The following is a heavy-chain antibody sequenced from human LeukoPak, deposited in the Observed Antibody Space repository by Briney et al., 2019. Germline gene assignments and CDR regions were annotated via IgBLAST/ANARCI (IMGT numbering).Heavy chain of an antibody. V-gene: IGHV6-1*01. Sequence: SQTLSLTCAISGDSVSSNSVAWNWIRQSPSRGLEWLGRTFYRSKWYNDYAVSLRGRITINPDTLKNQFSLQLKSVTPEDTAVYYCVRDLHCNTVACSFDYWAQGTLVTVSS. CDR2: TFYRSKWYN. CDR3: VRDLHCNTVACSFDY. J-gene: IGHJ4*02. CDR1: GDSVSSNSVA. D-gene: IGHD2/OR15-2a*01.